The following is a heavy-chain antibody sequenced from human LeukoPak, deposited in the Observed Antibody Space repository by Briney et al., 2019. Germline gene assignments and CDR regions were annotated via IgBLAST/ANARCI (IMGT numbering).Heavy chain of an antibody. J-gene: IGHJ4*02. V-gene: IGHV4-59*08. CDR1: GGSISSYY. CDR3: ARLHPGIAVAGPVDY. D-gene: IGHD6-19*01. CDR2: IYYSGST. Sequence: KTSETLSLTCTVSGGSISSYYWSWIRQPPGKGLEWIGYIYYSGSTNYNPSLKSRVTISVDTSKNQFSLKLSSVTAADTAVYYCARLHPGIAVAGPVDYWGQGTLVTVSS.